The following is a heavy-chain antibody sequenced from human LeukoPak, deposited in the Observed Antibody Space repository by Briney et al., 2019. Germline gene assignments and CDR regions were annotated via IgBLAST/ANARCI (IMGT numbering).Heavy chain of an antibody. CDR2: ISYDGSNK. Sequence: GGSLRLSCAASGFTVSSNYMSWVRQAPGKGLEWVAVISYDGSNKYYADSVKGRFTISRDNSKNTLYLQMNSLRAEDTAVYYCAREGLTSCCYRAYFDYWGQGTLVTVSS. D-gene: IGHD2-2*01. J-gene: IGHJ4*02. CDR3: AREGLTSCCYRAYFDY. CDR1: GFTVSSNY. V-gene: IGHV3-30-3*01.